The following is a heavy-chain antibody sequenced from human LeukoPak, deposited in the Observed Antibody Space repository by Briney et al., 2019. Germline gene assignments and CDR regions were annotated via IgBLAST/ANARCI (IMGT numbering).Heavy chain of an antibody. CDR2: ISSSGSTI. CDR3: ARDYDPLRQD. Sequence: GGSLRLSCAASGFTFSSYEMNWVRQAPGKGLEWVSYISSSGSTIYYADSVKGRFTISRDNAKNSLYLQMNSLRAEDTAVYYCARDYDPLRQDWGQGTLVTVSS. D-gene: IGHD3-22*01. CDR1: GFTFSSYE. V-gene: IGHV3-48*03. J-gene: IGHJ4*02.